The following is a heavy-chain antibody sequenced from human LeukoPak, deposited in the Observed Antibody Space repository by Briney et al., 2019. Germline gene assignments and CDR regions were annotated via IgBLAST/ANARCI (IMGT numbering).Heavy chain of an antibody. CDR3: ARALVGYSYGPFDY. V-gene: IGHV1-18*01. J-gene: IGHJ4*02. CDR1: GYTFTSYG. D-gene: IGHD5-18*01. CDR2: ISAHNGNT. Sequence: ASVKVSCKASGYTFTSYGISWVRQAPGQGLEWMGWISAHNGNTNYAQKLQGRVTMTTDTSTSTAYTELRSLRSDDTAVYYCARALVGYSYGPFDYWGQGTLVTVSS.